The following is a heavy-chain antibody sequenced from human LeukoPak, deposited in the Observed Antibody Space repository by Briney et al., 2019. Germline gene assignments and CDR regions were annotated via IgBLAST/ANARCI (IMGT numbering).Heavy chain of an antibody. CDR1: GGSISSSSYY. CDR3: ARSPSGSYPD. CDR2: IYYSGST. V-gene: IGHV4-39*07. Sequence: SETLSLTCTVSGGSISSSSYYWGWIRQPPGKGLEWIGSIYYSGSTSYNLSLKRRVTISIDTAKNHFSLRLSSMTAADTATYYCARSPSGSYPDWGQGTLVTVSS. J-gene: IGHJ4*02. D-gene: IGHD1-26*01.